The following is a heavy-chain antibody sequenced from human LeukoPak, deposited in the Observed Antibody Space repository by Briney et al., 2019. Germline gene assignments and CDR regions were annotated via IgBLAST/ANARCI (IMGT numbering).Heavy chain of an antibody. CDR3: ARQNSLYNEYDY. CDR1: GESLNSYY. D-gene: IGHD1-1*01. Sequence: PSETLSLTCAVYGESLNSYYWSWIRQPPGKGLEWIGYIYYSGSTNYNPSLKSRVTISVDTSKNQFSLKLSSVTAADTAVYYCARQNSLYNEYDYWGQGTLVTVSS. CDR2: IYYSGST. J-gene: IGHJ4*02. V-gene: IGHV4-59*08.